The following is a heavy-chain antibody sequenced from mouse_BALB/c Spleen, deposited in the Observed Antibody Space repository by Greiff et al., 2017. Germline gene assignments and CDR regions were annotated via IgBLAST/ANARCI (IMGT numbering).Heavy chain of an antibody. V-gene: IGHV1S81*02. CDR2: INPSNGRT. Sequence: QVHVKQSGAELVKPGASVKLSCKASGYTFTSYWMHWVKQRPGQGLEWIGEINPSNGRTNYNEKFKSKATLTVDKSSSTAYMQLSSLTSEDSAVYYCALSTMITTSAMDYWGQGTSVTVSS. J-gene: IGHJ4*01. D-gene: IGHD2-4*01. CDR3: ALSTMITTSAMDY. CDR1: GYTFTSYW.